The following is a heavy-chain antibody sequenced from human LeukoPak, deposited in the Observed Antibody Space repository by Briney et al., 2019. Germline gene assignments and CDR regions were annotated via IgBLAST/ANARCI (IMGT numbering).Heavy chain of an antibody. J-gene: IGHJ4*02. Sequence: PGGSLRLSCAASGFTFSSYSMNWVRQAPGKGLEWVSSISSSSSYIYYADSVKGRFTISRDNAKNSLYLQMNSLRAEDTAVYYCARAIAVVAAPFDYWGQGTLVTVSS. CDR2: ISSSSSYI. CDR1: GFTFSSYS. D-gene: IGHD2-15*01. CDR3: ARAIAVVAAPFDY. V-gene: IGHV3-21*01.